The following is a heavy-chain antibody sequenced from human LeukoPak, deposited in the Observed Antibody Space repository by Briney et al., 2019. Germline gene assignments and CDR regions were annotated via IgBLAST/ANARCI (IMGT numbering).Heavy chain of an antibody. D-gene: IGHD4-17*01. CDR2: MNQDGSAK. J-gene: IGHJ4*02. CDR3: ARSRGDYERGYFDY. V-gene: IGHV3-7*01. CDR1: GFTFSTYW. Sequence: PGGSLRLSCAASGFTFSTYWMSWVRQAPGKGLEWVANMNQDGSAKYYVDSVKGRFTISRDNAKSSLYLRMNSLRAEDTAFYYCARSRGDYERGYFDYWGQGTLVTVSS.